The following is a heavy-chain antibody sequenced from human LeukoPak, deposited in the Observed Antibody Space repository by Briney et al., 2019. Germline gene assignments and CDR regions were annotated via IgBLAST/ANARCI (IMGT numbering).Heavy chain of an antibody. CDR1: GGTFSSYA. D-gene: IGHD3-3*01. CDR2: ISAYNGNT. V-gene: IGHV1-18*01. Sequence: GSSVKVSCKASGGTFSSYAISWVRQAPGQGLEWMGWISAYNGNTNYAQKLQGRVTMTTDTSTSTAYMELRSLRSDDTAVYYCARESQYYDFWSGYYPDAFDIWGQGTMVTVSS. CDR3: ARESQYYDFWSGYYPDAFDI. J-gene: IGHJ3*02.